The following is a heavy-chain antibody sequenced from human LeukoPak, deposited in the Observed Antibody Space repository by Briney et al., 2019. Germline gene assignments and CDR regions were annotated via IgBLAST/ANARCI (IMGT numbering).Heavy chain of an antibody. Sequence: GGSLRLSCAASGFTFSSYAMSWVRQAPGKGLEWVSVISDSGSLTYYADSVKGRFTISRDNSKNALFLQMSSLRAEDTAVYYCAKDARRTSGWYFFDYWGQGTLVTVSS. CDR1: GFTFSSYA. CDR2: ISDSGSLT. J-gene: IGHJ4*02. V-gene: IGHV3-23*01. CDR3: AKDARRTSGWYFFDY. D-gene: IGHD6-19*01.